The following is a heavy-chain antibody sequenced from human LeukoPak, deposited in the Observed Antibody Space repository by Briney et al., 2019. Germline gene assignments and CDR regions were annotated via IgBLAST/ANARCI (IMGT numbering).Heavy chain of an antibody. V-gene: IGHV1-8*01. CDR2: MNPNSGNT. CDR3: VSLHPENDYNDY. CDR1: GYTFTSYD. J-gene: IGHJ4*02. Sequence: ASVKVSCKASGYTFTSYDINWVRQATGQGLEWMGWMNPNSGNTGYAQKFQGRVTMTRNTSISTAYMELSSLRSEDTAVYYCVSLHPENDYNDYWGQGTLVTVSS.